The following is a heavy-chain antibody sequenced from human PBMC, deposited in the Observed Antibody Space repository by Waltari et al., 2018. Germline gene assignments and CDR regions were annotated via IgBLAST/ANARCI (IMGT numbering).Heavy chain of an antibody. J-gene: IGHJ3*02. CDR2: IWYDGSNK. CDR1: GFTFSSYG. CDR3: ARDGLSPPGAFDI. V-gene: IGHV3-33*01. Sequence: QVQLVESGGGVVQPGRSLRLSCAASGFTFSSYGMHWVRQAPGKWLEWVAVIWYDGSNKYYADSVKRRFTISRDNSKNTLYLQMNSLRAEDTAVYYFARDGLSPPGAFDIWGQGTMVTVSS.